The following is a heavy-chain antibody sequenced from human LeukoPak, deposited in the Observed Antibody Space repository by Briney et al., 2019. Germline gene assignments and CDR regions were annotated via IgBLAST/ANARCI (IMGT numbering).Heavy chain of an antibody. J-gene: IGHJ5*02. Sequence: SETLSLTCAVYGGSFSGYYWSWIRQPPGKGLEWIGEINHSGSTNYNPSLKSRVTMSADTSKNQLSLKLSSVTAADTAVYYCVRPYYYDSRIDPWGQGILVTVSS. D-gene: IGHD3-22*01. CDR3: VRPYYYDSRIDP. CDR1: GGSFSGYY. V-gene: IGHV4-34*01. CDR2: INHSGST.